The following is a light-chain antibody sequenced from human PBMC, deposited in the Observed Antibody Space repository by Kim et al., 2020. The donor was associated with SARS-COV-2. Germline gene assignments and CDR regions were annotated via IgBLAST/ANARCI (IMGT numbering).Light chain of an antibody. CDR1: KLGDKY. V-gene: IGLV3-1*01. J-gene: IGLJ2*01. CDR2: QDS. Sequence: SYELTQPPAVSVSPGQTASITCSGDKLGDKYACWYQQKPGQSPVLVIYQDSKRPSGITERFSGSNSGNTATLTISGTQAMDEADYYCQAWDSSTVVFGGGTQLT. CDR3: QAWDSSTVV.